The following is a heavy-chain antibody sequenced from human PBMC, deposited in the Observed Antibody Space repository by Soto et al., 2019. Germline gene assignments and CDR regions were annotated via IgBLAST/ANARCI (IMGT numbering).Heavy chain of an antibody. Sequence: GGSLRLSCAASGFTFSSYSMNWVRQAPGKGLEWVSSISSSSSYIYYADSVKGRFTISRDNAKNSLYLQMNSLRAEDTAVYYCARDLKQLVRFCGFDYWGQGTLVTVSS. V-gene: IGHV3-21*01. J-gene: IGHJ4*02. D-gene: IGHD6-6*01. CDR3: ARDLKQLVRFCGFDY. CDR1: GFTFSSYS. CDR2: ISSSSSYI.